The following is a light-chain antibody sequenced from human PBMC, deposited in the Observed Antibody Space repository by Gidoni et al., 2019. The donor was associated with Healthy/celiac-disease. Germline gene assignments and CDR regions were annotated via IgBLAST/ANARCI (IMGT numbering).Light chain of an antibody. CDR3: QQSYSTPRT. Sequence: DIHMTQSPSSRSASVGDRVTITCRASQNSSSYLNWYQQKPGKAPKLLIYAASSLQSGVPSRFSGSGSGTDFTLTISSLQPEDFATYYCQQSYSTPRTFGQGTKVEIK. J-gene: IGKJ1*01. V-gene: IGKV1-39*01. CDR2: AAS. CDR1: QNSSSY.